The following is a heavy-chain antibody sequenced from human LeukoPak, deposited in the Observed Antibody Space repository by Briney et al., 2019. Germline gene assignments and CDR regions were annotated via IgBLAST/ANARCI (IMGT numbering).Heavy chain of an antibody. CDR1: GFTFSTYW. D-gene: IGHD3-3*01. J-gene: IGHJ4*02. CDR2: IKHDGSEK. V-gene: IGHV3-7*01. CDR3: ARWRGAQSEFEY. Sequence: GGPLRLSCTASGFTFSTYWMSWVRQAPGKGLEFLASIKHDGSEKKYVDSVRGRFTISRDNATSSLYLQMISLRAEDTAVYYCARWRGAQSEFEYWGQGTVVSVSS.